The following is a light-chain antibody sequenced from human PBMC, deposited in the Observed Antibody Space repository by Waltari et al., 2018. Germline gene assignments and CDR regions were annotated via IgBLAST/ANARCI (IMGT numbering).Light chain of an antibody. Sequence: QSALTQPPSASGSPGPSVTISCTGTSSAVGDYNYVAWYQQHPGKAPKLMLFEVSKRPSGVPDRFSGSKSGNTASLTVSGLQAEDEADYYCSSYAGSNDVVFGGGTRLTVL. J-gene: IGLJ2*01. V-gene: IGLV2-8*01. CDR3: SSYAGSNDVV. CDR1: SSAVGDYNY. CDR2: EVS.